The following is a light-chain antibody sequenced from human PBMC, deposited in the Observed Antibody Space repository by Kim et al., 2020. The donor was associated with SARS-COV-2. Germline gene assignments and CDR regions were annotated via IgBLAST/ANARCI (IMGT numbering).Light chain of an antibody. J-gene: IGLJ3*02. CDR2: EGS. Sequence: QSALTQPASVSGSPGQSITISCTGTSSDVGSYNLVSWYQQHPDKAPKLMIYEGSKRPSGVSNRFSGSKSGNTASLTISGLQAEDEADYYCCSYAGSSPWVFGGGTQLTVL. CDR3: CSYAGSSPWV. V-gene: IGLV2-23*01. CDR1: SSDVGSYNL.